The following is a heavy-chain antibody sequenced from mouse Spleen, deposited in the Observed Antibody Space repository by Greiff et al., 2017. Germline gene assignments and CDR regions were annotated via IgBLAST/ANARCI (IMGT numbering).Heavy chain of an antibody. V-gene: IGHV1S81*02. CDR3: TRDYYRYGPFAY. Sequence: QVQLQQSGAELVKPGASVKLSCKASGYTFTSYYMYWVKQRPGQGLEWIGEINPSNGGTNFNEKFKSKATLTVDKSSSTAYMQLSSLTSEDSAVYYCTRDYYRYGPFAYWGQGTLVTVSA. D-gene: IGHD2-14*01. CDR1: GYTFTSYY. CDR2: INPSNGGT. J-gene: IGHJ3*01.